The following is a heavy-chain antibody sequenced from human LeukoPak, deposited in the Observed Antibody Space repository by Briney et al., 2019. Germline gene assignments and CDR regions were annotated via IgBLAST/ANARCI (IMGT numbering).Heavy chain of an antibody. CDR3: ASYASGYNWLRV. CDR1: GHTFTDYY. CDR2: IHPRSGDT. J-gene: IGHJ4*02. Sequence: ASVKVSCKASGHTFTDYYMHWVRQAPGQGFEWMGWIHPRSGDTKYAQIFQGRVTVTRDTSISTAYMELTRLRSDDTAVYFCASYASGYNWLRVWGQGTLVTVSS. D-gene: IGHD1-1*01. V-gene: IGHV1-2*02.